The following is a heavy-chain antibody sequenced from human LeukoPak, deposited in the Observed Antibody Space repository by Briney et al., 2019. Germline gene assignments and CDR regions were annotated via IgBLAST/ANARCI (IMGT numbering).Heavy chain of an antibody. V-gene: IGHV1-2*02. J-gene: IGHJ6*03. Sequence: GASVKVSCKASGYTFTGYYMHWVRQAPGQGLEWMGWINPNSGGTNYAQKFQGRVTMTRDTSISTAYMELSRLRSDDTAVYYCAMEAPPAGGSDYYYYYMDVWGKGTTVTVSS. CDR2: INPNSGGT. D-gene: IGHD1-26*01. CDR3: AMEAPPAGGSDYYYYYMDV. CDR1: GYTFTGYY.